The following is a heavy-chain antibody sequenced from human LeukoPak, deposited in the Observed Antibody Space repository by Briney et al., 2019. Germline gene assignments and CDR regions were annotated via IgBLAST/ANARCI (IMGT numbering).Heavy chain of an antibody. CDR2: IRSKAYGGTT. V-gene: IGHV3-49*03. J-gene: IGHJ3*02. D-gene: IGHD1-26*01. CDR3: TRDPGIVVAQGAFDI. Sequence: QPGGSLRLSCTASGFTFGDYAMSWFRQAPGKGLEWVGFIRSKAYGGTTEYAASVKGRFTISRDDSKSIAYLQTNSLKTEDTAVYYCTRDPGIVVAQGAFDIWGQGTMVTVSS. CDR1: GFTFGDYA.